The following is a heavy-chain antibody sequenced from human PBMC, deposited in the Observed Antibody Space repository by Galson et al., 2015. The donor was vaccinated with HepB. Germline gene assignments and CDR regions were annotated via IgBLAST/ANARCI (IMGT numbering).Heavy chain of an antibody. D-gene: IGHD3-10*01. Sequence: SVKVSCKASGGTFSSYTISWVRQAPGQGLEWMGRTIPILGIANYAQKFQGRVTITADKSTSTAYMELSSLRSEDTAVYYCARDTYYYGSGSYMRDWYFDLWGLGTLDTVSS. CDR1: GGTFSSYT. J-gene: IGHJ2*01. CDR3: ARDTYYYGSGSYMRDWYFDL. CDR2: TIPILGIA. V-gene: IGHV1-69*04.